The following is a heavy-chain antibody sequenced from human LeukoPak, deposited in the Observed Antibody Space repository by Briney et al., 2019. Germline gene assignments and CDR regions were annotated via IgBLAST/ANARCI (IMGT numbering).Heavy chain of an antibody. J-gene: IGHJ4*02. CDR3: ARTTGFAVAGGYYFDY. CDR1: GDSMSRYY. CDR2: IYFGGGT. Sequence: PSETLSLTCTVSGDSMSRYYWSWVRQPAGKGLEWVGRIYFGGGTRYNPSFKSRVTMSVDTSKNRFSLNLSSVTAADTAVYYCARTTGFAVAGGYYFDYWGQGILVTVSS. V-gene: IGHV4-4*07. D-gene: IGHD6-19*01.